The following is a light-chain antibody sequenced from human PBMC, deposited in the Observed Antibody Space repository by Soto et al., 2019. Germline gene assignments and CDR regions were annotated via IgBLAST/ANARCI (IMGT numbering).Light chain of an antibody. CDR2: DAS. CDR3: QQYNHWPT. V-gene: IGKV3-15*01. CDR1: QSVSSN. Sequence: EIVLTQSPATLSLSPGERATLSCRASQSVSSNHLAWYQQKPGQAPRLLIYDASTRATGIPARFSGSGSGTDFTLTISSLQSEDLATYYCQQYNHWPTFGQGTKVDIK. J-gene: IGKJ1*01.